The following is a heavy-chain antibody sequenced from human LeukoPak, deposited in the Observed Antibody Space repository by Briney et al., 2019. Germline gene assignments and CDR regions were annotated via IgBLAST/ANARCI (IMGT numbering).Heavy chain of an antibody. V-gene: IGHV3-66*01. CDR2: ISGGDTT. J-gene: IGHJ4*02. CDR3: ARGEAYSSGWYPPSHFDY. D-gene: IGHD6-19*01. CDR1: GFTLSINY. Sequence: GGSLRLSCAASGFTLSINYMSWVRQAPGKGLGWVSLISGGDTTHYADSVKSRFTISRDTSKNTVYLQMNSLRAEDTAVYYCARGEAYSSGWYPPSHFDYWGQGTLVTVSS.